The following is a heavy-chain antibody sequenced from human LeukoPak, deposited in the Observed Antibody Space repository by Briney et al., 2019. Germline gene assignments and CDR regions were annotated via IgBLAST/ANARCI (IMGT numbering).Heavy chain of an antibody. CDR3: ARDRYCSSTSCYSWFDP. V-gene: IGHV3-74*01. D-gene: IGHD2-2*01. Sequence: PGGSLRLSCAASGFTFSSYWMHWVRQAPGKGLVWVSRINGDGSSTSYADSVKGRFTISRDNAKNTLYLQMNSLRAEDTAVYYCARDRYCSSTSCYSWFDPWGQGTLVTVSS. J-gene: IGHJ5*02. CDR2: INGDGSST. CDR1: GFTFSSYW.